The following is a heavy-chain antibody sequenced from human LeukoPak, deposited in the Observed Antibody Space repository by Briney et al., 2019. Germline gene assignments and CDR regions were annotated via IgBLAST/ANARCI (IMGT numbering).Heavy chain of an antibody. J-gene: IGHJ4*02. CDR3: APDLRGAAWSLDY. Sequence: GGSLRLSCAASGFTFSDHWMHWVRQAPGRGLVWVSRINNDGSNAMYADSVKGRFTISRDNSKNTLYLQMNSLRAEDTAVYYCAPDLRGAAWSLDYWGQGTLVTVSS. CDR2: INNDGSNA. V-gene: IGHV3-74*03. D-gene: IGHD2-15*01. CDR1: GFTFSDHW.